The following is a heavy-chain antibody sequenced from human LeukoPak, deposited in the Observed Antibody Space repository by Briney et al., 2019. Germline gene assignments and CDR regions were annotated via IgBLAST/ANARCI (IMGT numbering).Heavy chain of an antibody. CDR2: INHSETT. Sequence: SETLSLTCGVYGGSFSGYYWSWIRQTPGTGLEWIGEINHSETTNYNPSLKSRVTISVDTSKNQFSLKLSSVTAADTAVYYCAREGSSSSLGDFDYWGQGTLVTVSS. D-gene: IGHD6-13*01. CDR3: AREGSSSSLGDFDY. V-gene: IGHV4-34*01. CDR1: GGSFSGYY. J-gene: IGHJ4*02.